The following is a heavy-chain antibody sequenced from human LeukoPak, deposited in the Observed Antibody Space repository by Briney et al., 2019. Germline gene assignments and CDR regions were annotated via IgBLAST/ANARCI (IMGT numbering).Heavy chain of an antibody. J-gene: IGHJ4*02. CDR3: AKGRWNFDY. CDR1: GFTFSSYG. D-gene: IGHD1-1*01. V-gene: IGHV3-23*01. CDR2: ISGSGGSSGGST. Sequence: PGASLRLSCVASGFTFSSYGMSWVRQAPGKGLEWVSGISGSGGSSGGSTYYADSVKGRFTISRDNSKNTLYLQMNSLRAEDTAVYCCAKGRWNFDYWGQGTLVTVSS.